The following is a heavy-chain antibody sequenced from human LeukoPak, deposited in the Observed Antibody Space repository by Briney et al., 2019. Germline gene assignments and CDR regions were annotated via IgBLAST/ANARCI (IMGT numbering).Heavy chain of an antibody. CDR3: ARDPTTQTFDY. Sequence: GASVKVSCKASGYTFTGYYMHWVRQAPGQGLEWMGWINPNSGGTSYAQKFQGRVTMTRGTSVTTAYMELSRLRSDDTAVYYCARDPTTQTFDYWGQGTLVTVSS. J-gene: IGHJ4*02. V-gene: IGHV1-2*02. D-gene: IGHD4-11*01. CDR2: INPNSGGT. CDR1: GYTFTGYY.